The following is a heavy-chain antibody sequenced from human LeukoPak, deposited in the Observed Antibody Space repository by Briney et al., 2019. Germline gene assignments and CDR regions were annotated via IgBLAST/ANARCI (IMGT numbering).Heavy chain of an antibody. D-gene: IGHD4-17*01. J-gene: IGHJ4*02. CDR3: ARSMTTVRRCDY. CDR1: GDSISSYH. Sequence: PSETLSLTCTVSGDSISSYHWSWIRQPPGKGLEWIGCSYYSGSTVYNPSLKSRVTISVDTSKNQFSLKLSSVTAADTAVYYCARSMTTVRRCDYWGQGTLVTVSS. V-gene: IGHV4-59*01. CDR2: SYYSGST.